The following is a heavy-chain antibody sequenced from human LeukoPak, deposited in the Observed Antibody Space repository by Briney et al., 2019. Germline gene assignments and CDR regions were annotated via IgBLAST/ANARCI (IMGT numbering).Heavy chain of an antibody. V-gene: IGHV1-18*01. CDR2: ISAYNGNT. CDR3: ARDATGSDSYYDFWSGYYTVDY. CDR1: GYTFTSYG. D-gene: IGHD3-3*01. Sequence: ASVKVSCKASGYTFTSYGISWVRQAPGQGLEWMGWISAYNGNTNYAQKLQGRVTMTTDTSTSTAYMELRSLRSDDTAVYYCARDATGSDSYYDFWSGYYTVDYWGQGTLVTVSS. J-gene: IGHJ4*02.